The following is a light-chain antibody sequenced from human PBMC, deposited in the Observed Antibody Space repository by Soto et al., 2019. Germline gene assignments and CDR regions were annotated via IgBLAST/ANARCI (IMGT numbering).Light chain of an antibody. CDR3: QQYKSYFWT. J-gene: IGKJ1*01. V-gene: IGKV1-5*01. CDR1: QSLSEW. Sequence: DIQMTQTPSTLSASVGDTVTITCRASQSLSEWLAWYQQKPGKAPKLLIYDASSLERGVPSRFSGSGSGTEFTLTISSLQHDDFAIYYCQQYKSYFWTFGQGTRVEIK. CDR2: DAS.